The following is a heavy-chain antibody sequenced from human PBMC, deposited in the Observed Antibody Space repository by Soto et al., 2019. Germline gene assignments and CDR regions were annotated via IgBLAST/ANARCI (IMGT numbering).Heavy chain of an antibody. CDR3: ARQVKGKQWLMTGLRFDP. V-gene: IGHV4-39*01. CDR1: GGSISSSSYY. Sequence: QLQLQESGPGLVKPSETLSLTCTVSGGSISSSSYYWGWIRQPPGKGLEWIGSIYYSGSTYYNPSLKSRVTIPVDTSKNQFSLKLSSVTAADTAVYYCARQVKGKQWLMTGLRFDPWGQGTLVTVSS. D-gene: IGHD6-19*01. J-gene: IGHJ5*02. CDR2: IYYSGST.